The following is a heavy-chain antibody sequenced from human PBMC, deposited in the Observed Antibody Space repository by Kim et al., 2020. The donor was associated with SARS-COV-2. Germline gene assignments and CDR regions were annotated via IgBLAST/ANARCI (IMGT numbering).Heavy chain of an antibody. D-gene: IGHD6-19*01. CDR3: ARGYSSGWGVTY. J-gene: IGHJ4*02. CDR2: ISSRGMTI. Sequence: GGSLRLSCAASGFTFSSYEMNWVRQAPGKGLEWVSYISSRGMTIYYADSVKGRFTISRDNAKNSLYLQMNSLRAEDTAIYYCARGYSSGWGVTYWDQGT. V-gene: IGHV3-48*03. CDR1: GFTFSSYE.